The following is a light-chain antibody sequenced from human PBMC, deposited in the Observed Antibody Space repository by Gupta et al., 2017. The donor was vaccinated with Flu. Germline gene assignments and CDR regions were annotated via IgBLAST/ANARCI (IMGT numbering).Light chain of an antibody. V-gene: IGKV1-17*01. CDR1: QDIRND. CDR3: LQHKNYPWT. CDR2: AAS. Sequence: GDRVTITCRASQDIRNDLGWYQQQPGRAPKRLIYAASTLQSGVPSRFSGSGSGTEFTLTISSLQPEDFAIYYCLQHKNYPWTFGQGTRVE. J-gene: IGKJ1*01.